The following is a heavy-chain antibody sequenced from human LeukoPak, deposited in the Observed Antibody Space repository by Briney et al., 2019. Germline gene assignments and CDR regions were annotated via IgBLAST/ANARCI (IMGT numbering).Heavy chain of an antibody. D-gene: IGHD6-13*01. CDR3: ARTYGSSGLGYFDL. Sequence: SSETLSLTCAVYGGSFSDYYWSWIRQPPGKGLEWIGEINHSGSTNYNSSLKSRVTISVDTSKNQFSLKVNSVTAADTAVYYCARTYGSSGLGYFDLWGRGTLVTVSS. CDR1: GGSFSDYY. V-gene: IGHV4-34*01. CDR2: INHSGST. J-gene: IGHJ2*01.